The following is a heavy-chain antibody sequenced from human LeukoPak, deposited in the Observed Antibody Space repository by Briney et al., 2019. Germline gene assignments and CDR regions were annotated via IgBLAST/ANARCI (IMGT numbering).Heavy chain of an antibody. V-gene: IGHV1-69*05. CDR1: GGTFSSYA. J-gene: IGHJ5*02. D-gene: IGHD3-10*01. CDR2: IIPIFGTA. CDR3: ARSITMVRGVVQEPYNWFDP. Sequence: GSSVKVSCKASGGTFSSYAISWVRQAPGQGLEWMGGIIPIFGTANYAQKFQGRVTITTDESTSTAYMELSSLRSEDTAVYYCARSITMVRGVVQEPYNWFDPWGQGTLVTVSS.